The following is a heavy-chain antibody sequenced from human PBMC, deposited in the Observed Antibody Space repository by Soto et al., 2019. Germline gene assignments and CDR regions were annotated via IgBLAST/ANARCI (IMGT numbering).Heavy chain of an antibody. CDR3: ARASITMVRGVTYYYYGMDV. Sequence: PSETLSLTCAVYGGSFSGYYWSWIRQPPGKGLEWIGEINHSGSTNYNPSLKSRVTISVDTSKNQFSLKLSSVTAADTAVYYCARASITMVRGVTYYYYGMDVWGQGTTVTVSS. V-gene: IGHV4-34*01. CDR2: INHSGST. J-gene: IGHJ6*02. D-gene: IGHD3-10*01. CDR1: GGSFSGYY.